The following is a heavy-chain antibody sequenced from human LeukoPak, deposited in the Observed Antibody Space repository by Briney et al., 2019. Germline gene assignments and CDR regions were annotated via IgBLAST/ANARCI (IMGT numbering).Heavy chain of an antibody. CDR2: IILLLGIA. Sequence: ASEKVSCKASGATFSNYDISWVRQAPGHGLEWMGRIILLLGIANYAQKFQGRVTITADKSTSTAYTELSSLRSEDTAVYYCARDLDGGQWLVPGSNWFDPWGQGTLVTVSS. D-gene: IGHD6-19*01. V-gene: IGHV1-69*04. CDR3: ARDLDGGQWLVPGSNWFDP. J-gene: IGHJ5*02. CDR1: GATFSNYD.